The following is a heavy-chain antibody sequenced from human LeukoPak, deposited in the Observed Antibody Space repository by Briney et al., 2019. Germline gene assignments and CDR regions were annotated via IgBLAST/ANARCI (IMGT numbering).Heavy chain of an antibody. V-gene: IGHV3-30*04. J-gene: IGHJ3*01. CDR2: ISSDATKM. Sequence: GGSLRLSCAASAFMFSTFTMHWVRQAPGKGLEWVADISSDATKMFHSDSVKGRFTISRDNSKNTLYLQMSSLRAEDTAIYYCARDSGSPGAFDVWGQGTMVIVSS. CDR1: AFMFSTFT. CDR3: ARDSGSPGAFDV. D-gene: IGHD3-10*01.